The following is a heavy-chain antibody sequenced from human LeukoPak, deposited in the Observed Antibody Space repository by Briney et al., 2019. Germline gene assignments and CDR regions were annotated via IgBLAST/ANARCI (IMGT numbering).Heavy chain of an antibody. CDR1: GGSISSYY. J-gene: IGHJ5*02. D-gene: IGHD1-1*01. CDR2: IYYSGST. Sequence: PSETLSLTCTVSGGSISSYYWSWIRQPPGKGLEWIGYIYYSGSTNYNPSLKSRVTISVDTSKNQFSLKLSSVTAADTAVYYCARESGTLRYWLDPWGQGTLVTVSS. V-gene: IGHV4-59*01. CDR3: ARESGTLRYWLDP.